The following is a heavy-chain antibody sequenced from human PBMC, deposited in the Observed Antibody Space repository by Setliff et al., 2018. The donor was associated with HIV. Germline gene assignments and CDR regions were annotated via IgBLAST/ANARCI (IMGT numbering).Heavy chain of an antibody. V-gene: IGHV1-2*06. J-gene: IGHJ5*02. CDR3: ARRADRFDL. CDR2: INRDNGGI. D-gene: IGHD3-9*01. Sequence: ASVKVSCKTFGYSFTAYQMHWLRQAPGQGLEWMGLINRDNGGIDYAQKFQGRVTVTRDTSINTAYMELSSLRYDDTAIYYCARRADRFDLWGQGTLVTVSS. CDR1: GYSFTAYQ.